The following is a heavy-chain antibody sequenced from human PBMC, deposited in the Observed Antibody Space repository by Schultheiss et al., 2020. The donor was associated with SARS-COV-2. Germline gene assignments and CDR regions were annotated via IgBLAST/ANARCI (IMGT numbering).Heavy chain of an antibody. CDR2: ISSSSSYI. Sequence: GGSLRLSCAASGFTFYTYAMSWVRQAPGKGLEWVSSISSSSSYIYYADSVKGRFTISRDNAKNSLYLQMNSLRAEDTAVYYCARVPYGRIDIWGQGTMVTVSS. CDR1: GFTFYTYA. V-gene: IGHV3-21*01. D-gene: IGHD3-10*01. CDR3: ARVPYGRIDI. J-gene: IGHJ3*02.